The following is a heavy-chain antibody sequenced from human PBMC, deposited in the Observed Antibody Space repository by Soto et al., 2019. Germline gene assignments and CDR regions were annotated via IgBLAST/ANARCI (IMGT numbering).Heavy chain of an antibody. CDR1: GGSFSGYY. V-gene: IGHV4-34*01. D-gene: IGHD6-19*01. J-gene: IGHJ6*02. CDR3: ARNSGSGWHSYYYYYGMDV. Sequence: SETVSLTCAVYGGSFSGYYWSWIRQPPGKGLEWIGEINHSGSTNYNPSLKSRVTISVDTSKNQFSLKLSSVTAADTAVYYCARNSGSGWHSYYYYYGMDVWGQGTTVTVSS. CDR2: INHSGST.